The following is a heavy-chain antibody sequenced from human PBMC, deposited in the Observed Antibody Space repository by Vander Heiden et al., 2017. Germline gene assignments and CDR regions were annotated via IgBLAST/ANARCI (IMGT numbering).Heavy chain of an antibody. CDR1: GYTFIGHS. V-gene: IGHV1-2*02. D-gene: IGHD2-2*01. CDR2: INPNSGGT. J-gene: IGHJ4*02. Sequence: QVQLVQSGAEVKEPGASVKVSCKASGYTFIGHSIHWVRQAPGQGLEWMGWINPNSGGTNYAQKFQGRVTMTRDTSISTAYLELSRLRYDDTAVYYCARVSCSTTSCYNFDYWGQGTLVTVSS. CDR3: ARVSCSTTSCYNFDY.